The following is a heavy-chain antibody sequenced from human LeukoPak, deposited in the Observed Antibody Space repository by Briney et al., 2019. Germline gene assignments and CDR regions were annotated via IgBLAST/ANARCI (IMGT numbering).Heavy chain of an antibody. V-gene: IGHV1-18*01. CDR1: GYTSTTYG. J-gene: IGHJ3*02. Sequence: AASVKVSCKASGYTSTTYGISWVRQAPGQGLEWMGWISAYNGHTNYAQKLQGRVTMTTDTSTSTVYMELRSLRSDDTAVYYCARDPLWGEDDAFDIWGQGTMVTVSS. D-gene: IGHD3-16*01. CDR2: ISAYNGHT. CDR3: ARDPLWGEDDAFDI.